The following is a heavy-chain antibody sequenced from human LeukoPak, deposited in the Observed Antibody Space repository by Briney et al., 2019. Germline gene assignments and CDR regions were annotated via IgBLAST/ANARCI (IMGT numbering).Heavy chain of an antibody. CDR1: GFTFDDYG. CDR2: INWNGGST. Sequence: GGSLRLSCAASGFTFDDYGMSWVRQAPGKGLEWVSGINWNGGSTGYADSVKGRFTISRDNAKNTLYLQMNSLRAEDTAVYYCAKGGKLRPFDYWGQGTLVTVSS. V-gene: IGHV3-20*04. D-gene: IGHD4-17*01. J-gene: IGHJ4*02. CDR3: AKGGKLRPFDY.